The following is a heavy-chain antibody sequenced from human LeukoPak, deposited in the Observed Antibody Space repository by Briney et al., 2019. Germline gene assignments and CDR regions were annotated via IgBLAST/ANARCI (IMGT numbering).Heavy chain of an antibody. D-gene: IGHD1-26*01. Sequence: ASVKVSCKASGGTFTSYDINWVRQATGQGLEWMGWMNPNSGNTGYAQKLQGRVTMTTDTSTSTAYMELRSLRSDDTAVYYCARDPRGGSYLDYWGQGTLVTVSS. CDR3: ARDPRGGSYLDY. V-gene: IGHV1-8*01. CDR2: MNPNSGNT. CDR1: GGTFTSYD. J-gene: IGHJ4*02.